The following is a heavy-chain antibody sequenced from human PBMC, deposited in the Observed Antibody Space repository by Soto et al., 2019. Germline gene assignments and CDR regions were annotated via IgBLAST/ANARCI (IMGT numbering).Heavy chain of an antibody. CDR2: MNPNSGNT. V-gene: IGHV1-8*01. CDR3: ESALVYYIGYYYYYMDV. Sequence: ASVKVSCKASGYTFTSYDINWVRQATGQGLEWMGWMNPNSGNTGYAQKFQGRVTMTRNTSISTDYMELSSLRSEDTAVYYCESALVYYIGYYYYYMDVWGKGTTVTVSS. D-gene: IGHD3-10*01. CDR1: GYTFTSYD. J-gene: IGHJ6*03.